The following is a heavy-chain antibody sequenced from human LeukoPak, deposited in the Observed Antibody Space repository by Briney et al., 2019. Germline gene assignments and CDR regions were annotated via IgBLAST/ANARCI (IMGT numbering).Heavy chain of an antibody. CDR2: TYYRSKWYN. J-gene: IGHJ3*02. Sequence: SRTLSLTCAISGDSVSSNSAAWNWISQSPSRGLEWLGRTYYRSKWYNDYAVSVKSRITINPDTSKNQFSLQLNSVTPEDTAVYYCARDASGIVGAPGAFDIWGQGTMVTVSS. D-gene: IGHD1-26*01. CDR3: ARDASGIVGAPGAFDI. V-gene: IGHV6-1*01. CDR1: GDSVSSNSAA.